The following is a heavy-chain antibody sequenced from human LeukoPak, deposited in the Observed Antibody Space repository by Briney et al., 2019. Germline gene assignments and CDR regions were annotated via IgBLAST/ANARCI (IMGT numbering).Heavy chain of an antibody. D-gene: IGHD6-19*01. V-gene: IGHV3-13*01. CDR3: ARGVGAVASYYYYGMDV. CDR1: GFTFSSYD. J-gene: IGHJ6*02. Sequence: GGSLRFSCAASGFTFSSYDMHWVRQATGKGLEWVSAIGTAGDTYYPGSVKGRFTISRENAKNSLYLQMNSLRAGDTAVYYCARGVGAVASYYYYGMDVWGQGTTVTVSS. CDR2: IGTAGDT.